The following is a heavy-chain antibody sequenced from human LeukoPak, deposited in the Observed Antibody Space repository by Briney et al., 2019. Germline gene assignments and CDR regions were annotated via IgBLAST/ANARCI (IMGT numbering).Heavy chain of an antibody. V-gene: IGHV3-53*01. CDR1: GFTFNNYA. CDR3: ARENRTDELGFFDY. CDR2: IYSGGST. J-gene: IGHJ4*02. Sequence: GGSLRLSCTAAGFTFNNYAMSWVRQAPGKGLEWVSVIYSGGSTYYADSVKGRFTISRDNSKNTLYLQMNSLRAEDTAVYYCARENRTDELGFFDYWGQGTLVTVSS. D-gene: IGHD7-27*01.